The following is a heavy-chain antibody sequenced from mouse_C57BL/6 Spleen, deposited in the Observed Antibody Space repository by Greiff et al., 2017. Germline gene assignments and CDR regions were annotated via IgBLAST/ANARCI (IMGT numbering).Heavy chain of an antibody. J-gene: IGHJ2*01. Sequence: EVKLVESEGGLVQPGSSMKLSCTASGFTFSDYYMAWVRQVPEKGLEWVANINYDGSSTYYLDSLKSRFIISRDNAKNILYLQMSSLKSEDTATYYCARGEGYYYGSSGYFDYWGQGTTLTVSS. V-gene: IGHV5-16*01. D-gene: IGHD1-1*01. CDR2: INYDGSST. CDR1: GFTFSDYY. CDR3: ARGEGYYYGSSGYFDY.